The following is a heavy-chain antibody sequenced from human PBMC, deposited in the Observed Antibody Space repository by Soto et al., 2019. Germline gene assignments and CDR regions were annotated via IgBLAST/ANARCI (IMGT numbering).Heavy chain of an antibody. CDR3: ARAKGGQTATPAARRGGFDY. Sequence: ASVKVSCKASGGTFSSYAISWVRQAPGQGLEWMGGIIPIFGTANYAQKFQGRVTITADESTSTAYMELSSLRSEDTAVYYCARAKGGQTATPAARRGGFDYWGQGTLVTVSS. J-gene: IGHJ4*02. CDR1: GGTFSSYA. CDR2: IIPIFGTA. V-gene: IGHV1-69*13. D-gene: IGHD2-21*02.